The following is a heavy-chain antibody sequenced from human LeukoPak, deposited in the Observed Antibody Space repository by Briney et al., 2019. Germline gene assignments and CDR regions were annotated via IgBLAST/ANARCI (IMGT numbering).Heavy chain of an antibody. CDR1: GGSISTYY. V-gene: IGHV4-59*12. D-gene: IGHD2-21*02. CDR3: ARGPPYIVVVTAIGFFDY. CDR2: IYHSGST. J-gene: IGHJ4*02. Sequence: SETLSLTCTVSGGSISTYYWNWIRQPPGKGLEWIGYIYHSGSTYYNPSLKSRVTISVDRSKNQFSLKLSSVTAADTAVYYCARGPPYIVVVTAIGFFDYWGQGTLVTVSS.